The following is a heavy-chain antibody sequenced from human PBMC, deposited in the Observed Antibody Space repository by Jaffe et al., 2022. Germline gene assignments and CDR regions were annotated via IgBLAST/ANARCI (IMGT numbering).Heavy chain of an antibody. D-gene: IGHD6-6*01. CDR3: ARDEVSSSSGYYYYYYYMDV. J-gene: IGHJ6*03. CDR1: GGSVSSGSYY. Sequence: QVQLQESGPGLVKPSETLSLTCTVSGGSVSSGSYYWSWIRQPPGKGLEWIGYIYYSGSTNYNPSLKSRVTISVDTSKNQFSLKLSSVTAADTAVYYCARDEVSSSSGYYYYYYYMDVWGKGTTVTVSS. CDR2: IYYSGST. V-gene: IGHV4-61*01.